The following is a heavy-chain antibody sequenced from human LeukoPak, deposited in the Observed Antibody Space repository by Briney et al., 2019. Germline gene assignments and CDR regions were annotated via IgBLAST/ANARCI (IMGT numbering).Heavy chain of an antibody. CDR3: AREVNWNSATLFDC. CDR2: THYSGST. Sequence: SETLSLTRTVSGGSISSGDFYWTWIRQNPGKGLEWIGYTHYSGSTYYNPSLKSRVAISVDTSKNQFSLKLSSVAAADTAVYYCAREVNWNSATLFDCWGQGTLVTVSS. V-gene: IGHV4-31*03. CDR1: GGSISSGDFY. J-gene: IGHJ4*02. D-gene: IGHD1-7*01.